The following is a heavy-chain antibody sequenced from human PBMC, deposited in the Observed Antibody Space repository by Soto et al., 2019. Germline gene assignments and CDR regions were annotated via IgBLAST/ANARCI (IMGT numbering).Heavy chain of an antibody. CDR3: ARGQGGADY. CDR2: IGQDGNGK. D-gene: IGHD1-26*01. J-gene: IGHJ4*02. V-gene: IGHV3-7*01. Sequence: EVQLVESGGDLVQRGGSLRLSCIASGFSISPNWMSWVRQAPGRGPEWVANIGQDGNGKNYVDSVKGRFTIARDNANNSLFRQMNSLPVEDPAVDYCARGQGGADYWGQGTPVSVSS. CDR1: GFSISPNW.